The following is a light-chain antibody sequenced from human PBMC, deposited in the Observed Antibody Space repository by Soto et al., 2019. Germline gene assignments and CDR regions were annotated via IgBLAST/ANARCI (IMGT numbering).Light chain of an antibody. CDR3: QQYDSSPYT. V-gene: IGKV3-20*01. J-gene: IGKJ2*01. CDR1: QSVGSNY. CDR2: GAS. Sequence: EIVLTQSPGTLSLSPGERATLSCRASQSVGSNYLAWYQQKPGQAPRLLIYGASSRATGIPDGFSGSGSGTDFTLTISRLEPEDFAVYYCQQYDSSPYTFGQGTKLEIK.